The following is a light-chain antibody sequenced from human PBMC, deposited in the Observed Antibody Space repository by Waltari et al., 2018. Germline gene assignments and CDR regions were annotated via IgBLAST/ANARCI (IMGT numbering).Light chain of an antibody. CDR3: QQYGSSPET. Sequence: EIVLTQSPGTLSLSPGERVTLPCRASQSVSSRCLAWYQQKPGQAPRLLIYGASSRATGIPDRFSGSGSGTDFTLSISRLEPEDFAVYSCQQYGSSPETFGQGTKLEIK. J-gene: IGKJ1*01. CDR2: GAS. CDR1: QSVSSRC. V-gene: IGKV3-20*01.